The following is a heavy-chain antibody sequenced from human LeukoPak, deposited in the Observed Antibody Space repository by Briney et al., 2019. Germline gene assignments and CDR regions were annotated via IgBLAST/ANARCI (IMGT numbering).Heavy chain of an antibody. CDR1: GGSFSGYY. D-gene: IGHD1-7*01. Sequence: PSETLSLTCAVYGGSFSGYYWSWIRQPPGKGLEWIGEINHSGSTNYNPSPKSRVTISVDTSKNQFSLKLSSVTAADTAVYYCASPTLRTTEVYAFDIWGQGTMVTVSS. J-gene: IGHJ3*02. CDR2: INHSGST. V-gene: IGHV4-34*01. CDR3: ASPTLRTTEVYAFDI.